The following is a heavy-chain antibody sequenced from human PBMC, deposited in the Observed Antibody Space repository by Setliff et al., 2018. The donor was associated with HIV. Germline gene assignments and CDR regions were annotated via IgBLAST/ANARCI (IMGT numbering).Heavy chain of an antibody. CDR2: MNPNTGVS. V-gene: IGHV1-8*01. J-gene: IGHJ4*02. CDR1: GHTFTNVD. D-gene: IGHD2-15*01. CDR3: ARHLLPPGRGDHRRGFFDY. Sequence: GASVKVSCKASGHTFTNVDIHWLRRATGQGLEWMGWMNPNTGVSGYALKFQARVTMTRDTSISTAYMELSSLTSEDTAVYYCARHLLPPGRGDHRRGFFDYWGQGTLVTVSS.